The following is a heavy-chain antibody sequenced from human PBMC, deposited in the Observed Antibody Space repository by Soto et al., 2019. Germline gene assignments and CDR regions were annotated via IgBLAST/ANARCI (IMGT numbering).Heavy chain of an antibody. Sequence: QVPLVQSGAEVKKPGASVKVSCKASGYTFTSYGISWVRQAPGQGLEWMGWISAYNGNTNYAQKLQGRVTMTTDTSTSTAYMELRSLRSDDTAVYYCARVPHPFRSKEHDYGDYSVWGQGTMVTVSS. J-gene: IGHJ3*01. D-gene: IGHD4-17*01. CDR2: ISAYNGNT. CDR3: ARVPHPFRSKEHDYGDYSV. V-gene: IGHV1-18*01. CDR1: GYTFTSYG.